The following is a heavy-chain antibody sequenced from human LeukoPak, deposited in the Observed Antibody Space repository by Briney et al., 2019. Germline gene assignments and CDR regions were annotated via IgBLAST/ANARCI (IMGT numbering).Heavy chain of an antibody. V-gene: IGHV3-48*03. Sequence: PGGSLRLSCAASGFTFISYEMNWVRQTPGKGLEWVSYISTSGSVAYYADSVKGRFTISRDNAENSLYLQMNSLRAEGSGVYYCARVAVVAGTDFDYWGQGTLVTVSS. CDR3: ARVAVVAGTDFDY. CDR2: ISTSGSVA. CDR1: GFTFISYE. J-gene: IGHJ4*02. D-gene: IGHD6-19*01.